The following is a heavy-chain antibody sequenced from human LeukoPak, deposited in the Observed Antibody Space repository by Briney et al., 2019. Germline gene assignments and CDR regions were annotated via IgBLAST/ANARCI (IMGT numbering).Heavy chain of an antibody. CDR2: ISYNGRNQ. Sequence: GGSLRLSCSASGFTFSSYAMHWVRQAPGKGLEWVAVISYNGRNQNYADSVQGRFTISRDNSKNTLYLQMNSLRAEDTAMYYCAKAPDSSLFDYWGQGTLVTVSS. CDR3: AKAPDSSLFDY. J-gene: IGHJ4*02. V-gene: IGHV3-30*04. D-gene: IGHD6-13*01. CDR1: GFTFSSYA.